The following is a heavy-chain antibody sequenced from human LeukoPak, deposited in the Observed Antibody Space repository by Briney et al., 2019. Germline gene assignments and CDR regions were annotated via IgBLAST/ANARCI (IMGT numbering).Heavy chain of an antibody. CDR1: GFTFSSYA. D-gene: IGHD5-18*01. CDR2: ISSSGSST. J-gene: IGHJ4*02. Sequence: GGSLRLSCAASGFTFSSYAMSLVRQAPGKGLEWVSVISSSGSSTYYADSVKGRFTISRDNSKNTLYLQMNSLRAEDTAVYYCAKAHGYSYGYAYYWGQGTLVTVSS. CDR3: AKAHGYSYGYAYY. V-gene: IGHV3-23*01.